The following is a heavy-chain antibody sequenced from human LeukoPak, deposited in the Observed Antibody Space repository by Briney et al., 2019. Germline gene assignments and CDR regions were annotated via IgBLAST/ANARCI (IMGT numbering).Heavy chain of an antibody. CDR1: GGSISNGDYY. V-gene: IGHV4-61*08. J-gene: IGHJ4*02. CDR3: ARGASERWLQGSFDS. CDR2: ISYTGST. Sequence: PSETLSLTCTVSGGSISNGDYYWNWIRQPPGKGLEWIGYISYTGSTNYNPSLKSRVTISLDTSKNQFSLKLTSVTAADTAVYYCARGASERWLQGSFDSWGQGTLVTVSS. D-gene: IGHD5-24*01.